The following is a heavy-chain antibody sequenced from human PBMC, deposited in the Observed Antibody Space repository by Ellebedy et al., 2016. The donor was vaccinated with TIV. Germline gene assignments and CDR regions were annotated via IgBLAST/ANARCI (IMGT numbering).Heavy chain of an antibody. D-gene: IGHD5-18*01. J-gene: IGHJ4*02. CDR2: IDPSDSYT. Sequence: KVSCKGSGYSFTSYRISWVRQMPGKGLEWMGRIDPSDSYTNYSPSFQGHVTISADKSISTAYLQWSSLKASDTAMYYCARHGDTADYWGQGTLVTVSS. CDR1: GYSFTSYR. CDR3: ARHGDTADY. V-gene: IGHV5-10-1*01.